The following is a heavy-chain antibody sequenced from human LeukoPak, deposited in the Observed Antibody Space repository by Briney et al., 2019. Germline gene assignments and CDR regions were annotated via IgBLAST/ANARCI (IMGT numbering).Heavy chain of an antibody. CDR1: GFTVSSKY. J-gene: IGHJ4*02. Sequence: TGGSLRLSCAASGFTVSSKYMSWVRQAPGKGLEWVSVIYSGGRTYYADSVKGRFTISRDGSKNTLYLQMNSLRVEDTAVYYCAGRQPAGYSSAWVEYWGQGTLVTVSS. V-gene: IGHV3-53*01. CDR3: AGRQPAGYSSAWVEY. CDR2: IYSGGRT. D-gene: IGHD2-15*01.